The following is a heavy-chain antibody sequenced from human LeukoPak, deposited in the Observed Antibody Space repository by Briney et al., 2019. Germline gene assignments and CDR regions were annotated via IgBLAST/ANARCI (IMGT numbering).Heavy chain of an antibody. V-gene: IGHV3-74*01. D-gene: IGHD2-21*02. CDR3: ARDDSMVTVSGMDV. CDR2: INSDGTST. CDR1: GFSFSSDW. Sequence: GGSLRLSCAASGFSFSSDWMHWVRQVPGEGLVWVSRINSDGTSTAYADSVKGRFTISRDNAKNSIYLQMNGLRVEDTAVYYCARDDSMVTVSGMDVWGQGTTVTVSS. J-gene: IGHJ6*02.